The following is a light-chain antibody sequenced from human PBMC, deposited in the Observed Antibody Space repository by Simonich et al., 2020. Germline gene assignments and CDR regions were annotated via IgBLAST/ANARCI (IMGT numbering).Light chain of an antibody. CDR2: EGS. Sequence: QSALTQPASVSGSPGQSITISCTGTSSDVGSYNLVSCYQQHPGKAPKLMIYEGSKRPSGVSNRFSGSKSGNTASLTISGLQAEDEADYYCCSYAGSSNWVFGGGTKLTVL. CDR3: CSYAGSSNWV. V-gene: IGLV2-23*01. CDR1: SSDVGSYNL. J-gene: IGLJ3*02.